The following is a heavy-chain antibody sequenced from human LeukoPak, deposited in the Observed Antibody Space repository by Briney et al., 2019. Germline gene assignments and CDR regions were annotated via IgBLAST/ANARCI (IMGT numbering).Heavy chain of an antibody. CDR1: GFTFSSYG. CDR3: ARDSSIAAAGGAFDI. CDR2: IWYDGSNK. J-gene: IGHJ3*02. Sequence: GGSLRLSCAASGFTFSSYGMHWVRQAPGKGLEWVAVIWYDGSNKYYADSVKGRFTISRDNSKNTLYLQMNSLRAEDTAVYYCARDSSIAAAGGAFDIWGQGTMVTVSS. V-gene: IGHV3-30*19. D-gene: IGHD6-13*01.